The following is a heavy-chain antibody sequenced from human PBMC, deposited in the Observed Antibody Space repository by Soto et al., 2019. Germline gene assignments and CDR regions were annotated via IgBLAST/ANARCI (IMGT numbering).Heavy chain of an antibody. Sequence: QVQLEQSAPEVKKPGASVKVSCKASGYTFTTYGISWVRQAPGQGLEWLGWINTHNGNTNYAQNLQGRVSLTAATSTSTAYMELRSLRSDDTAIYYCTREGSAPYYYYGMDAWGQGTTVIVTS. CDR2: INTHNGNT. CDR1: GYTFTTYG. D-gene: IGHD3-10*01. V-gene: IGHV1-18*01. CDR3: TREGSAPYYYYGMDA. J-gene: IGHJ6*02.